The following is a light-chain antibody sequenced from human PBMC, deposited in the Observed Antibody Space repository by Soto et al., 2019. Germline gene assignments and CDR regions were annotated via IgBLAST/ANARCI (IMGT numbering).Light chain of an antibody. Sequence: EIVMTQCPATLAVSPGGRAALSCRASQSVSSNLAWYQQKPGQAPRVLIYVASTRATGIPARFSGSGSGTEFTLTTSSPQSEHFAVYYCQQYNNWPPTWTVGQGTKVEIK. CDR3: QQYNNWPPTWT. V-gene: IGKV3-15*01. CDR1: QSVSSN. J-gene: IGKJ1*01. CDR2: VAS.